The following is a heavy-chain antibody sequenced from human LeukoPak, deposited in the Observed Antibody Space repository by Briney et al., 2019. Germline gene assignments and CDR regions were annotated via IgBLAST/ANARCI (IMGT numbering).Heavy chain of an antibody. J-gene: IGHJ4*02. CDR3: TTDTIFDY. V-gene: IGHV3-15*01. CDR2: IKSKTDGGIT. Sequence: PGGSLRLSCAASGFTFSNAWMSWVRQAPGKGLEWVGRIKSKTDGGITDYAAPVKGRFTISRDDSKNTLYLQMNSLKTEDTAVYYCTTDTIFDYWGQGTLVTVSS. CDR1: GFTFSNAW. D-gene: IGHD3-3*01.